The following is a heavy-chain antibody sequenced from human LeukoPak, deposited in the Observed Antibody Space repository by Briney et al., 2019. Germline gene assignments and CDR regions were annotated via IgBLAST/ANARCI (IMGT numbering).Heavy chain of an antibody. Sequence: AETLSLTCTASGGSISSYYWSWIRQPPGKGLEWIGYIYYSGSTNYNPSLKSRVTISVDTSKNQFSLKLSSVTAADTAVYYCARGDYVWGSYRPNNWFDPWGQGTLVTVSS. V-gene: IGHV4-59*01. CDR2: IYYSGST. CDR1: GGSISSYY. D-gene: IGHD3-16*02. CDR3: ARGDYVWGSYRPNNWFDP. J-gene: IGHJ5*02.